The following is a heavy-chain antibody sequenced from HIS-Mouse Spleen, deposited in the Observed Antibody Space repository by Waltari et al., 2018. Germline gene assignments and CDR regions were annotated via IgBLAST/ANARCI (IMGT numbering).Heavy chain of an antibody. D-gene: IGHD3-16*01. CDR1: GSSFRNYA. CDR2: ISGSGGRT. V-gene: IGHV3-23*01. J-gene: IGHJ4*02. Sequence: EVQLLESGGVLVQPGGSLRLSCAALGSSFRNYALSGVRRSPGKGLELVSAISGSGGRTYYADSVKGRFTISRDNSKNTLYLQMNSLRAEDTAVYYCAKDRNWGSSGYFDYWGQGTLVTVSS. CDR3: AKDRNWGSSGYFDY.